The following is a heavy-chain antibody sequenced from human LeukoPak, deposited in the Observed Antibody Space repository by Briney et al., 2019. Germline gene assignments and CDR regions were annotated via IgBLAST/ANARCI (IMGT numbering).Heavy chain of an antibody. Sequence: GGSLRLSCAASGFTFSDYYMSWLRQAPGKGLEWVSYISSSGSTIYYADSVKGRFTISRDNAKNSLYLQMNSLRAEVTAVYYCASVGNYDFWSGYREGYWGQGTLVTVSS. J-gene: IGHJ4*02. D-gene: IGHD3-3*01. CDR2: ISSSGSTI. CDR3: ASVGNYDFWSGYREGY. CDR1: GFTFSDYY. V-gene: IGHV3-11*01.